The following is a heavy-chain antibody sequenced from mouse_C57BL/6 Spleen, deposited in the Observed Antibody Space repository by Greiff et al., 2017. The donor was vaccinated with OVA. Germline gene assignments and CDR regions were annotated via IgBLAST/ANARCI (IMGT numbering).Heavy chain of an antibody. Sequence: VQLQQPGAELVRPGTSVKLSCKASGYTFTSYWMHWEKQRPGQGLEWIGVIDPSDSYTNYNQKFKGKATLTVDTSSSTAYMQLSSLTSEDSAVYYCARAPYDGYYPDYWGQGTTLTVSS. J-gene: IGHJ2*01. CDR3: ARAPYDGYYPDY. D-gene: IGHD2-9*01. CDR2: IDPSDSYT. V-gene: IGHV1-59*01. CDR1: GYTFTSYW.